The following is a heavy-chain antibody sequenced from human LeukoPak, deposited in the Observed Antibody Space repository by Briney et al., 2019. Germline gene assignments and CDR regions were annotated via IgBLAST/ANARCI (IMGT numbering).Heavy chain of an antibody. CDR3: ARGRSYVWGSYRYKARYYFDY. J-gene: IGHJ4*02. CDR1: GYTFTSYD. D-gene: IGHD3-16*02. Sequence: ASVKVSCKASGYTFTSYDINWVRQATGQGLEWMGWMNPNSVNTGYAQKFQGRVTMTRNTSISTAYMELSSLRSEDTAVYYCARGRSYVWGSYRYKARYYFDYWGQGTLVTVSS. CDR2: MNPNSVNT. V-gene: IGHV1-8*01.